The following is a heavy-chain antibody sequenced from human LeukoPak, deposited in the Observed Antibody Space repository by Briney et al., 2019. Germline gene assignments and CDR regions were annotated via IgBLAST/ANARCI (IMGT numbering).Heavy chain of an antibody. CDR1: GYSISSGYY. CDR3: ARDRQANTYYFDSSGH. Sequence: SETLSLTCTVSGYSISSGYYWGWIRQPPGKGLEWIGCIYHSGSTYYNPSLKSRVTISVDTSKNQFSLKLNPVTAADTAVYYCARDRQANTYYFDSSGHWGQGTLVTVSS. V-gene: IGHV4-38-2*02. CDR2: IYHSGST. D-gene: IGHD3-22*01. J-gene: IGHJ4*02.